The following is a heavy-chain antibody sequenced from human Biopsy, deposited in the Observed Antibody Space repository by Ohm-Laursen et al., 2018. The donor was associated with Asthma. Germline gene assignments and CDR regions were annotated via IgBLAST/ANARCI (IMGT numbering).Heavy chain of an antibody. Sequence: SLRLSCAASGFAVSRDYMFWVRQAPGKGLEWVSVIYSGGTSHTADSVRGRFTISRDYSKNTLYLQMHSLRSDDTAVYYRARGSKIGRPRLVFNWVRTDYYYSLDVWGQGTTVTVSS. V-gene: IGHV3-53*05. J-gene: IGHJ6*02. D-gene: IGHD7-27*01. CDR1: GFAVSRDY. CDR2: IYSGGTS. CDR3: ARGSKIGRPRLVFNWVRTDYYYSLDV.